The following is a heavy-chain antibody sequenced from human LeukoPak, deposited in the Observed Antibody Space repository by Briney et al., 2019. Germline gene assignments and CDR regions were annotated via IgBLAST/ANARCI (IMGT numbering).Heavy chain of an antibody. CDR2: ISSSSSYI. D-gene: IGHD3-22*01. CDR3: AREVERIGLTYCYDSSGYSVRWFDP. CDR1: GFTFSSYS. V-gene: IGHV3-21*01. Sequence: GGSLRLSCAASGFTFSSYSMNWVRQAPGKGLEWVSSISSSSSYIYYADSVKGRFTISRDNAKNSLYLQMNSLRAEDTAVYYCAREVERIGLTYCYDSSGYSVRWFDPWGQGTLVTVSS. J-gene: IGHJ5*02.